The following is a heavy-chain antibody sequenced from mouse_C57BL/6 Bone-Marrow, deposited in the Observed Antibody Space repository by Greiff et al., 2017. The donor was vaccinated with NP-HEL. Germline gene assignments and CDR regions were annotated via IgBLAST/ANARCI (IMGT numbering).Heavy chain of an antibody. J-gene: IGHJ2*01. D-gene: IGHD1-1*01. Sequence: QVQLQQSGAELARPGASVKLSCKASGYTFTSYGISWVKQRTGQGLEWIGEIYPRSGNTYYNEKFKGKATLTADKPSSTAYMELRSLTSEDSAVYFCARRMVTTVAYYFDYWGQGTTLTVSS. CDR2: IYPRSGNT. CDR1: GYTFTSYG. CDR3: ARRMVTTVAYYFDY. V-gene: IGHV1-81*01.